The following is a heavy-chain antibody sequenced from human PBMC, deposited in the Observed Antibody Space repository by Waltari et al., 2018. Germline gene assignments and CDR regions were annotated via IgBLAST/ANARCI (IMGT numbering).Heavy chain of an antibody. V-gene: IGHV1-2*02. J-gene: IGHJ5*02. Sequence: QVQLVQSGAEMKKPGASVKVSCKASGYTFTGYYIHWVRQATGQGLEGMAWFDRHGGGTHYAQRFQGRVTVTKDTSISTAYMELNGLTSDDTAVYYCARGVGSPNWFDPWGQGTLVTVSS. CDR2: FDRHGGGT. CDR3: ARGVGSPNWFDP. CDR1: GYTFTGYY. D-gene: IGHD1-26*01.